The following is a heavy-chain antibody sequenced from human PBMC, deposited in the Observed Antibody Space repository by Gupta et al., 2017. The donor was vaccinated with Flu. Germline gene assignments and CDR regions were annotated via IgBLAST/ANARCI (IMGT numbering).Heavy chain of an antibody. CDR3: AGGRRYYEFWRGYSYYYYYGMDV. V-gene: IGHV4-34*01. J-gene: IGHJ6*02. CDR2: INHSGST. D-gene: IGHD3-3*01. CDR1: GGSFSGYY. Sequence: QVQLQPWGAGLLKPSETLSLTCAVYGGSFSGYYWSWIRLPPGTGLEWIGEINHSGSTNYNPSLKNRVTISVDTSKNQFSLKLSSVTAANTAVYYCAGGRRYYEFWRGYSYYYYYGMDVWGQGTTVTDAS.